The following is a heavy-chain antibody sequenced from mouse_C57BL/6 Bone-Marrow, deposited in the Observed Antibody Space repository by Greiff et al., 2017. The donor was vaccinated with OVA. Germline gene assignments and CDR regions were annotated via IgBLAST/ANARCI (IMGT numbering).Heavy chain of an antibody. V-gene: IGHV5-17*01. CDR3: ARRNYGSSYYAMDY. D-gene: IGHD1-1*01. J-gene: IGHJ4*01. CDR1: GFTFSDYG. Sequence: EVQVVESGGGLVKPGGSLKLSCAASGFTFSDYGMHWVRQAPEKGLEWVAYISSGSSTIYYADTVKGRFTISRDNAKNTLFLQMTSLRSEDTAMYYCARRNYGSSYYAMDYWGQGTSVTVSS. CDR2: ISSGSSTI.